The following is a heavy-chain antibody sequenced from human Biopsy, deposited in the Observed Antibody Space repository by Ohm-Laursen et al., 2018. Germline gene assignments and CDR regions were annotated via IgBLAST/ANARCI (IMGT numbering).Heavy chain of an antibody. V-gene: IGHV4-4*07. D-gene: IGHD3-22*01. CDR2: IYPGGST. Sequence: GTLSLTCNVSGGDINNYYWSWIRQPAGKGLEGIGRIYPGGSTNYNPSLKSRIPMSLSKSKKQFSLRLRSVTTADTAMYYCSSVVLGPTNDAFDLWGQGTMVVVSS. J-gene: IGHJ3*01. CDR1: GGDINNYY. CDR3: SSVVLGPTNDAFDL.